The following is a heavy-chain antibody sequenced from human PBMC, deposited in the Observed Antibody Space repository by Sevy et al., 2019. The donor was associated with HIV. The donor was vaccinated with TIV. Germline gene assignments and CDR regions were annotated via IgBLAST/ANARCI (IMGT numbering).Heavy chain of an antibody. CDR3: ASTYDYVWGSYRSFGAFDI. D-gene: IGHD3-16*02. V-gene: IGHV3-7*01. J-gene: IGHJ3*02. Sequence: GWSLRLSCAASGFTFSSYWMSWVRRAPGKGLEWVANIKQDGSEKYYVDSVKGRFTISRDNAKNSLYLQMNSLRAEDTAVYYCASTYDYVWGSYRSFGAFDIWGQGTMVTVSS. CDR2: IKQDGSEK. CDR1: GFTFSSYW.